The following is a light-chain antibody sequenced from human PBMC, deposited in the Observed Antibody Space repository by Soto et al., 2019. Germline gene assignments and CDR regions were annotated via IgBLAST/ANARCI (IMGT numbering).Light chain of an antibody. V-gene: IGLV2-8*01. CDR3: SSYAGSNVLV. CDR2: EVT. CDR1: NSDVGGYSY. J-gene: IGLJ2*01. Sequence: QSALTQPPSASGSPGQSVTISCTGTNSDVGGYSYVSWYQQHPGKAPKLMISEVTKRPSGVPDRFSGSKSGNTASLTVSGLQAEDEADYYCSSYAGSNVLVFGGGTKLTVL.